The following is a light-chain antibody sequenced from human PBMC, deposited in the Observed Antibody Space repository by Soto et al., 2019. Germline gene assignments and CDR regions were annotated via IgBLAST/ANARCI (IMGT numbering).Light chain of an antibody. V-gene: IGLV1-51*02. CDR3: GSWDSGLSVWM. CDR2: ENN. CDR1: SSNIGNNY. Sequence: QSVLTQPPSVSAAPGQKVTISCSGSSSNIGNNYVSWYQQLPGTAPKLLMYENNKRPSGIPDRFSGFKSGTSATLGITGLQTGDEADYYCGSWDSGLSVWMFGGGTKVTVL. J-gene: IGLJ3*02.